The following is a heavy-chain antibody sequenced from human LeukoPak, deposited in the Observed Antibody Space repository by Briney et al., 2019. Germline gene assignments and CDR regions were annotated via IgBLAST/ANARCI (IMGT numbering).Heavy chain of an antibody. CDR3: ARARRVVVGAPYYFDY. CDR1: GGPISSSNW. J-gene: IGHJ4*02. V-gene: IGHV4-4*02. D-gene: IGHD2-15*01. CDR2: VYHSGST. Sequence: PSGTLSLTCAVSGGPISSSNWWSWVRQPPGKGLEWIGEVYHSGSTNYNPSLKSRVSISVDKSKNQFSLKLSSVTAADTAVYYCARARRVVVGAPYYFDYWGQGTLVTVSS.